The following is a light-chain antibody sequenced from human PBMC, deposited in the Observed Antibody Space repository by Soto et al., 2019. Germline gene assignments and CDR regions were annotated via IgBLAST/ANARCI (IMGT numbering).Light chain of an antibody. CDR3: QQYGSSQWT. Sequence: EIVLTQSPGTLSLSTGERATLSCRASQSVSSSYLAWYQQKPGQAPRLLIYSASSRATGIPDRFSGSGSGTDFTLTISRLEPEDFAVYYCQQYGSSQWTFGQGTKVDIK. J-gene: IGKJ1*01. CDR1: QSVSSSY. V-gene: IGKV3-20*01. CDR2: SAS.